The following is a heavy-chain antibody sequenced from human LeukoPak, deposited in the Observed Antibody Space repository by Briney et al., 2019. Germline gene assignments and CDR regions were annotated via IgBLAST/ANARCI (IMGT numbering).Heavy chain of an antibody. Sequence: AGSLRLSCAASGFTFSSYEMNWVRQAPGKGLDWVSYISGSHSTIYYADSVKGRFTISRDNAKNSLYLQMNSLRAEDTAVYYCAREVPTGQAFDIWGQGTMVTVSS. CDR3: AREVPTGQAFDI. CDR1: GFTFSSYE. V-gene: IGHV3-48*03. D-gene: IGHD4-17*01. J-gene: IGHJ3*02. CDR2: ISGSHSTI.